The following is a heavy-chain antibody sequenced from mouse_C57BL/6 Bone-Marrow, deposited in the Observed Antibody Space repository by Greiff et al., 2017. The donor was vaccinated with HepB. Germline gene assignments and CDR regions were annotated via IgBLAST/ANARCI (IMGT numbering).Heavy chain of an antibody. Sequence: QVQLQQPGAELVKPGASVKLSCKASGYTFTSYWMHWVKQRPGQGLEWIGMIHPNSGSTNYNEKFKSKATLTVDKSSSTAYMQLSGLTSEDSAVYYCARSDWRITTVYWGQGTTLTVSS. CDR2: IHPNSGST. V-gene: IGHV1-64*01. CDR1: GYTFTSYW. J-gene: IGHJ2*01. D-gene: IGHD1-1*01. CDR3: ARSDWRITTVY.